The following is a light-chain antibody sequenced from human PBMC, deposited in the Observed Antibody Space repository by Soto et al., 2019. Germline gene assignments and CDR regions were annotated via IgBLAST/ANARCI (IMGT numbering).Light chain of an antibody. CDR2: GAS. V-gene: IGKV3-20*01. CDR3: QQSYSTS. Sequence: EIVLTQSPGTLSLSPGERATLSCRASQSVSSSYLAWYQQKPGQAPRLLIYGASSRATGIPDRFSGSGSGTDFTLTISSLQPEDFATYYCQQSYSTSFGGGTKVEIK. J-gene: IGKJ4*01. CDR1: QSVSSSY.